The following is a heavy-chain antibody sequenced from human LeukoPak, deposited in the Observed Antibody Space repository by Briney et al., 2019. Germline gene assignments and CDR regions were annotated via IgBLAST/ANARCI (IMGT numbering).Heavy chain of an antibody. Sequence: GRSLRLPCAASGFTFSGYGMHWVRQAPGKGLEWVAVIWYDGSNKYYADSVKGRFTISRDNSKNTLYLQMNSLRAEDTAVYYCARDPCGGDCYAFDIWGQGTMVTVSS. CDR2: IWYDGSNK. CDR3: ARDPCGGDCYAFDI. D-gene: IGHD2-21*02. V-gene: IGHV3-33*08. J-gene: IGHJ3*02. CDR1: GFTFSGYG.